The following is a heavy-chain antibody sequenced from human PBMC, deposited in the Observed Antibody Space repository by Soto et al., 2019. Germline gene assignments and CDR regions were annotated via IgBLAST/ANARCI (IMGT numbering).Heavy chain of an antibody. CDR1: GGSFSGYY. V-gene: IGHV4-34*01. CDR2: INHSGST. D-gene: IGHD4-17*01. J-gene: IGHJ5*02. Sequence: SETVSLTCAVYGGSFSGYYWSWIRQPPGKGLEWIGEINHSGSTNYNPSLKSRVTISVDTSKNQFSLKLSSVTAADTAVYYCARGHYGNWFDPWGQGTLVTVSS. CDR3: ARGHYGNWFDP.